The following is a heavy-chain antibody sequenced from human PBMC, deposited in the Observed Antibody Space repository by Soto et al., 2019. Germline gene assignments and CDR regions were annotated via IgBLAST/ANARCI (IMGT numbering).Heavy chain of an antibody. CDR2: MNPNSGNT. V-gene: IGHV1-8*01. D-gene: IGHD6-6*01. CDR1: GYTFTSYD. CDR3: ATYDSSSSVFAFDI. Sequence: ASVKVSCKASGYTFTSYDINWVRQGTGQGLEWMGWMNPNSGNTGYAQKFQGRVTMTRNTSISTAYMELSSLRSEDTAVYYCATYDSSSSVFAFDIWGQGTMVTVSS. J-gene: IGHJ3*02.